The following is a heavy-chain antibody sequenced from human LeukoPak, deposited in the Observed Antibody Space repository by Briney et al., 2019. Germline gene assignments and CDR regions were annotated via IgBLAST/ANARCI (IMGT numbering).Heavy chain of an antibody. V-gene: IGHV1-46*01. D-gene: IGHD3-22*01. J-gene: IGHJ4*02. CDR3: ARDRLRSSGYTSLDY. Sequence: ASVKVSCKASGYTFTSYYMHWVRQAPGQGLEWMGIINPSGGSTSYAQKLQGRVTMTRDMSTSTVYMELSSLRSEDTAVYYCARDRLRSSGYTSLDYWGQGTLVTVSS. CDR2: INPSGGST. CDR1: GYTFTSYY.